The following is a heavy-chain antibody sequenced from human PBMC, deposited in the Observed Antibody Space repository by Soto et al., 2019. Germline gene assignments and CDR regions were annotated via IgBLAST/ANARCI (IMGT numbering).Heavy chain of an antibody. J-gene: IGHJ6*03. CDR3: ARDAFVVVPAAIRYYYYYMDV. V-gene: IGHV3-21*01. CDR1: GFTFSSYS. Sequence: GGSLRLSCAASGFTFSSYSMNWVRQAPGKGLEWVSSISSSSSYIYYADSVKGRFTISRDNAKNSLYLQMNSLRAEDTAVYYCARDAFVVVPAAIRYYYYYMDVWGKGTTVTVSS. CDR2: ISSSSSYI. D-gene: IGHD2-2*01.